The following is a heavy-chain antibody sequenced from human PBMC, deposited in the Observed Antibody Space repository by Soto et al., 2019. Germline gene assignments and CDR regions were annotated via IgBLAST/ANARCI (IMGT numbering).Heavy chain of an antibody. J-gene: IGHJ4*02. D-gene: IGHD4-17*01. V-gene: IGHV4-61*01. CDR1: GGSVSDKTYY. Sequence: SETLSLTCSVSGGSVSDKTYYWSWIRQPPGKRLEWIGYVYYSGTTNYTPSLKSRVTISVDLSKNQFSLRLSSVTTADTALYYCARTTAVPNSLRSRYFFDYWGQGTLVTVSS. CDR2: VYYSGTT. CDR3: ARTTAVPNSLRSRYFFDY.